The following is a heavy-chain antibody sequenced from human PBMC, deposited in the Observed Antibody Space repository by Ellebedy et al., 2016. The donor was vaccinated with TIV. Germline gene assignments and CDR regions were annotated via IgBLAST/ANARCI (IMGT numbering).Heavy chain of an antibody. CDR1: GYSFTSYW. CDR3: ARCIKYQLLSELDY. V-gene: IGHV5-10-1*01. D-gene: IGHD2-2*01. Sequence: GGSLRLSCKGSGYSFTSYWISWVRQMPGKGLEWMGRIDPSDSYTNYSPSFQGHVTISADKSISTAYLQWSSLKASDTAMYYCARCIKYQLLSELDYWGQGTLVTVSS. J-gene: IGHJ4*02. CDR2: IDPSDSYT.